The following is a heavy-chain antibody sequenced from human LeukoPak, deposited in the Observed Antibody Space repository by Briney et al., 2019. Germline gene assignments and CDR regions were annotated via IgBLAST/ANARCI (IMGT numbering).Heavy chain of an antibody. CDR1: RFTFSGYV. D-gene: IGHD3-10*01. CDR2: ITFSSSHI. J-gene: IGHJ5*02. Sequence: PGGSLRLSCAASRFTFSGYVMTWVRQAPGKGLECVSSITFSSSHIYYADSVKGRFTISRDNTKDSLYLQMNSLRAENTAIHYCARGPQFSGPGWFDPWGQGTLVTVSS. V-gene: IGHV3-21*01. CDR3: ARGPQFSGPGWFDP.